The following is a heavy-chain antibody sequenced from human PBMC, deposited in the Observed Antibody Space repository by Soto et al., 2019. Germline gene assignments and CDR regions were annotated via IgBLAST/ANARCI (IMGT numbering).Heavy chain of an antibody. D-gene: IGHD2-2*01. V-gene: IGHV3-30-3*01. CDR2: ISYDGSNK. CDR1: GFTFSSYA. J-gene: IGHJ4*02. CDR3: ARRARYCSSTSCYAGY. Sequence: VGSLRLSCAASGFTFSSYAMHWVRQAPGKGLEWVAVISYDGSNKYYADSVKGRFTISRDNSKNTLYLQMNSLRAEDTAVYYCARRARYCSSTSCYAGYWGQGTLVTVSS.